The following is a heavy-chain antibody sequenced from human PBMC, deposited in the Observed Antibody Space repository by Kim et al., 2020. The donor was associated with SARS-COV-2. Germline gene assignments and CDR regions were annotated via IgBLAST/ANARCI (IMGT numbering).Heavy chain of an antibody. J-gene: IGHJ4*02. D-gene: IGHD5-12*01. CDR2: IYYSGTT. V-gene: IGHV4-30-2*01. Sequence: SETLSLTCAVSGGSISSGGYSWSWIRQPPGKGLEWIAYIYYSGTTYYNPSLKSRVTVSVDRSKNQFSLNVTSVTAADTAVYYCARVDGYDFDHWGQRTLVTVSS. CDR3: ARVDGYDFDH. CDR1: GGSISSGGYS.